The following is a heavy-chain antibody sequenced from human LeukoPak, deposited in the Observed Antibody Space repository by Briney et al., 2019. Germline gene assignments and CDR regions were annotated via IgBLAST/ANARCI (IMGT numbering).Heavy chain of an antibody. V-gene: IGHV3-21*01. J-gene: IGHJ5*02. Sequence: GGSLRLSCAASGFTFSSYSMNWVRQAPGKGLERVSSISSSSSYIYYADSVKGRFTISRDNAKNSLYLQMNSLRTEDTAVYYCARGDKQLVFNRNKGGFDPWGQGTLVTVSS. D-gene: IGHD6-13*01. CDR1: GFTFSSYS. CDR3: ARGDKQLVFNRNKGGFDP. CDR2: ISSSSSYI.